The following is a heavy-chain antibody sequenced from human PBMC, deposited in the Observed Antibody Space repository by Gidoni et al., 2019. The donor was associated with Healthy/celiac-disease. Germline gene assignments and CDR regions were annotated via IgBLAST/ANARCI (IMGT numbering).Heavy chain of an antibody. CDR1: GYTFTGYY. Sequence: QVQLVQSGAAAKQPGASVKVSYKASGYTFTGYYMHWVRQAPGQGLEWMGWIKPNSGGTNDAQKFQGRVTMTRDTSISAAYMGLSRRRSGDTAVYYCASGIAVAGAKGNWFDPWGQGTLVAVSS. D-gene: IGHD6-19*01. CDR2: IKPNSGGT. V-gene: IGHV1-2*02. CDR3: ASGIAVAGAKGNWFDP. J-gene: IGHJ5*02.